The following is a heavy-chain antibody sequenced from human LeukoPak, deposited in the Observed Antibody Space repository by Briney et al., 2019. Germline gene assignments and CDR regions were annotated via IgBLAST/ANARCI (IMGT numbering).Heavy chain of an antibody. V-gene: IGHV3-33*01. J-gene: IGHJ4*02. CDR3: ARGFYGQDY. CDR1: GFTFSSYG. D-gene: IGHD2/OR15-2a*01. CDR2: IWYDGSNK. Sequence: GGSLRLSCAASGFTFSSYGMHWVRQAPGKGLEWVAVIWYDGSNKYYADSVKGRFTISRANSKNTVYLQMNSLRAEDTAVYYCARGFYGQDYWGQGTLVTVSS.